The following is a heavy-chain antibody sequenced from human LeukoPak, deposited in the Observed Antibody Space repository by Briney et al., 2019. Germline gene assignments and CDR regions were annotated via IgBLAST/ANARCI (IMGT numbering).Heavy chain of an antibody. D-gene: IGHD3-22*01. J-gene: IGHJ4*02. V-gene: IGHV4-59*01. CDR3: ARLHYDSSGYYYFDY. CDR1: GGSISSDY. Sequence: SETLSLTCTVSGGSISSDYWSWIRQPPGKGLEWIGYIYYSGSTNYNPSLKSRVAISVDTSKNQFSLKLSSVTAADTAVYYCARLHYDSSGYYYFDYWGQGTLVTVSS. CDR2: IYYSGST.